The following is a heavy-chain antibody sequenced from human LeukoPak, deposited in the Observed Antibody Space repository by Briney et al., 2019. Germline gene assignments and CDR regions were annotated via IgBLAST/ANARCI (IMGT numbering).Heavy chain of an antibody. Sequence: SETLSLTCTVSGGSISSYYWSWIRQPPGKGLEWIGYIYYSGSTNYNPSLKSRVTISVDTSKNQFSLKLSSVTAADTAVYYCARAKQRDCSSTSCYFGYYYYYMDVWGKGTTVTVSS. CDR1: GGSISSYY. V-gene: IGHV4-59*01. CDR2: IYYSGST. J-gene: IGHJ6*03. CDR3: ARAKQRDCSSTSCYFGYYYYYMDV. D-gene: IGHD2-2*01.